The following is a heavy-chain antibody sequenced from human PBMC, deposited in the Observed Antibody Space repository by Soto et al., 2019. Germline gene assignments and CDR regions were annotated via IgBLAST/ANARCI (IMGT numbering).Heavy chain of an antibody. CDR2: IIPILGIA. D-gene: IGHD3-10*01. Sequence: GASVKVSCKASGGTFSSYTISWVRQAPGQGLEWMGRIIPILGIANYAQKFQGRVTITADKSTSTAYMELSSLRSEDTAVYYCARGASGFGEFRDWFDPWGQGTLVTVSS. V-gene: IGHV1-69*02. CDR1: GGTFSSYT. J-gene: IGHJ5*02. CDR3: ARGASGFGEFRDWFDP.